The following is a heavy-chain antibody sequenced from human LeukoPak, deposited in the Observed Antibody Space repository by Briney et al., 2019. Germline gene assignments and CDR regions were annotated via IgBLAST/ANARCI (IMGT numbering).Heavy chain of an antibody. CDR1: GGTFSSYA. D-gene: IGHD3-22*01. CDR2: IIPIFGTA. J-gene: IGHJ1*01. CDR3: ARGYYDSSGYYWDEYFQH. Sequence: GASVKVSCKASGGTFSSYAISWVRQAPGQGLEWMGGIIPIFGTANYAQKFQGRVTITTDESKSTAYMELSSLRSEDTAVYYCARGYYDSSGYYWDEYFQHWGQGTLVTVSS. V-gene: IGHV1-69*05.